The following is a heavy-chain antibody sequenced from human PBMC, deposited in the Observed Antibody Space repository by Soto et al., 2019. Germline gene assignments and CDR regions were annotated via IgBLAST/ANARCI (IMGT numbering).Heavy chain of an antibody. CDR2: INHSGST. CDR1: GGSFSGYY. V-gene: IGHV4-34*01. Sequence: SETLSLTCAVYGGSFSGYYWSWIRQPPGKGLEWIGEINHSGSTNYNPSLKSRVTISVDTSKNQFSLNLSSVTAADTAVYYCVRTPHCSGGSCFPNRFGPWGQGTLVTVSS. D-gene: IGHD2-15*01. J-gene: IGHJ5*02. CDR3: VRTPHCSGGSCFPNRFGP.